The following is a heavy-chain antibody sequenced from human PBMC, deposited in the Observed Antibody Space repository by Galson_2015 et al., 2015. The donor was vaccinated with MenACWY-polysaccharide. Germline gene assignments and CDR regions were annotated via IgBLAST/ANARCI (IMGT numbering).Heavy chain of an antibody. J-gene: IGHJ4*02. D-gene: IGHD2-2*01. CDR2: IKKDGSEK. V-gene: IGHV3-7*01. CDR3: ATGYSSSWHPYYFDC. Sequence: SLRLSCAVSGFTFRSNWMTWVRQAPGKGLEWVANIKKDGSEKYYMDSVKGRFTISRDNAKNSLYLQMNSLRAEDTALYYCATGYSSSWHPYYFDCWGQGTLVTVSS. CDR1: GFTFRSNW.